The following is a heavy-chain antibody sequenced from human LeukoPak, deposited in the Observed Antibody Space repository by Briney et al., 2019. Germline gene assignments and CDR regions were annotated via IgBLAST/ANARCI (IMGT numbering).Heavy chain of an antibody. CDR1: GGSISSSSYY. CDR2: IYYSGST. J-gene: IGHJ5*02. CDR3: ARQIFSTNWFDP. V-gene: IGHV4-39*01. Sequence: PSETLSLTCTVSGGSISSSSYYWGWIRQPPGKGLEWIGSIYYSGSTYYNPSLKSRVTISVDTSKNQFSLKLSSVTAADTAVYYCARQIFSTNWFDPWGQGTLVTVSS. D-gene: IGHD3-9*01.